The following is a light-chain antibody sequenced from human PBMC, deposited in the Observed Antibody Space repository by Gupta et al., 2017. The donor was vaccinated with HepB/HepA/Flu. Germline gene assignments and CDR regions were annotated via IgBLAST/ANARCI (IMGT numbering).Light chain of an antibody. Sequence: QSALTQPASVSGSPGPSIPIPCTGTSSGIGIYNLVSWYQQHPDKAPKLILYDLNKRPSGVSIRFSGSKSGNTASLTISGLQAEDEADYYCCSFGGSNNVIFGGGTKLTVL. CDR1: SSGIGIYNL. CDR3: CSFGGSNNVI. J-gene: IGLJ2*01. V-gene: IGLV2-23*02. CDR2: DLN.